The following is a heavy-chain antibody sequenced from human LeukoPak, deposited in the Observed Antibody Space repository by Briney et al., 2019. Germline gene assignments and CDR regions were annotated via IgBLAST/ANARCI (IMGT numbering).Heavy chain of an antibody. D-gene: IGHD2-15*01. V-gene: IGHV3-21*01. CDR2: ISSSSSSYI. CDR3: ARAGYCSGGSCYYDFDY. J-gene: IGHJ4*02. Sequence: GGSLRLSCAASGFTFSSYSMNWVRQAPGKGLEWVSSISSSSSSYIYYADSVKGRFTISRDNAKNSLYLQMKSLRAEDTAVYYCARAGYCSGGSCYYDFDYWGQGTLVTVSS. CDR1: GFTFSSYS.